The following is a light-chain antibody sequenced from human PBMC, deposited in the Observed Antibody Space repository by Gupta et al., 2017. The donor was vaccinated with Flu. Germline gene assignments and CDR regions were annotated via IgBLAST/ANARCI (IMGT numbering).Light chain of an antibody. CDR3: ISYTRSTTRYV. CDR1: SSDVGGYNY. J-gene: IGLJ1*01. V-gene: IGLV2-14*01. CDR2: EVS. Sequence: QSALTQPASVSGSPGQSITISCSGTSSDVGGYNYVSWYQQHPGKAPKLMIYEVSDRPSGVSNRFSGSKSGNTASLTISGLQADDEADYYCISYTRSTTRYVFGTGTKVNVL.